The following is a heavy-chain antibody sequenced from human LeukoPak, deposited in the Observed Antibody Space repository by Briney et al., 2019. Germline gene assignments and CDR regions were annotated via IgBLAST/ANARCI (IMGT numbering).Heavy chain of an antibody. CDR3: ARDGITIFGVVDFDY. V-gene: IGHV3-48*02. CDR1: GFTFSSYA. J-gene: IGHJ4*02. CDR2: ISSSSSTI. D-gene: IGHD3-3*01. Sequence: GGSLRLSCAASGFTFSSYAMSWVRQAPGKGLEWVSYISSSSSTIYYADSVKGRFTISRDNAKNSLYLQMNSLRDEDTAVYYCARDGITIFGVVDFDYWGQGTLVTVSS.